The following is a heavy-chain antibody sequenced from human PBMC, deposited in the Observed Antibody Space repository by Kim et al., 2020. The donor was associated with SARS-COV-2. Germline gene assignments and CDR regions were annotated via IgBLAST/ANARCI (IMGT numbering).Heavy chain of an antibody. J-gene: IGHJ4*02. CDR1: GGSINSSSYY. CDR2: IYYSGST. Sequence: SETLSLTCTVSGGSINSSSYYWGWIRQPPGKGLEWIGSIYYSGSTYYNPSLKSRVTISVDTSKNQFSLKLSSVTAADTAVYYCARLGSSWFIDYWGQGTLVTVSS. CDR3: ARLGSSWFIDY. D-gene: IGHD6-13*01. V-gene: IGHV4-39*01.